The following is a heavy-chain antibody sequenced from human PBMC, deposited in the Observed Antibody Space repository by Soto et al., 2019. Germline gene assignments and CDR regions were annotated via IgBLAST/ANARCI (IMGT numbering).Heavy chain of an antibody. V-gene: IGHV3-30*18. J-gene: IGHJ3*02. Sequence: GGSLRLSCAASGFTFSSYGMHWVRQAPGKGLEWVAVISYDGSNKYYADSVKGRFTISRDNSKNTLYLQMNSLRAEDTAVYYCAKDPPWGTSAFDIWGQGTMVTVSS. CDR2: ISYDGSNK. CDR1: GFTFSSYG. D-gene: IGHD3-16*01. CDR3: AKDPPWGTSAFDI.